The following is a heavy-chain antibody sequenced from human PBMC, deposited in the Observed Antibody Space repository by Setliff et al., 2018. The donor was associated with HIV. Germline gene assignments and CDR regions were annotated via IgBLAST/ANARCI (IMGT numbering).Heavy chain of an antibody. CDR2: IYYSGST. D-gene: IGHD5-18*01. CDR3: ATDTAFLQEGTEF. CDR1: GGSISSGYY. Sequence: SETLSLTCTASGGSISSGYYWSWIRQHPGKGLEWIGYIYYSGSTYYNPSLKSLVTISVDTSKNQFSLKLSSVTAADTAIYYCATDTAFLQEGTEFWGQGALVTV. V-gene: IGHV4-31*01. J-gene: IGHJ4*02.